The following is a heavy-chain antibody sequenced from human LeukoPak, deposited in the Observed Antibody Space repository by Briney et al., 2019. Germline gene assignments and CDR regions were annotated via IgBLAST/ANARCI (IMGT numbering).Heavy chain of an antibody. CDR1: GGSLSGYY. V-gene: IGHV4-34*01. J-gene: IGHJ5*02. D-gene: IGHD6-13*01. CDR2: INHSGST. CDR3: ARGWGIAAAGRAYNWFDP. Sequence: SETLSLTCAVYGGSLSGYYWSWIRQPPGKGLEWIGEINHSGSTYYNPSLKTRVPLPVNPPKNQFSLKLSSLTAADTAVYYCARGWGIAAAGRAYNWFDPWGQGTLVTVSS.